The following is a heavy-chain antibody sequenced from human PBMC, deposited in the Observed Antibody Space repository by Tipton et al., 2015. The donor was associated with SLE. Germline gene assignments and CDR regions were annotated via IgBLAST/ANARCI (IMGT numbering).Heavy chain of an antibody. J-gene: IGHJ6*02. D-gene: IGHD1-1*01. Sequence: GSLRLSCEASGFTFSNYWMSWVRQAPGKGPEWVANINEDGRESEKYYVDSVKGRFTVSRDNGKKSLYLQMNSLRVEDTAIYYCASGATTYGLDVWGHGTTVTVSS. V-gene: IGHV3-7*03. CDR2: INEDGRESEK. CDR1: GFTFSNYW. CDR3: ASGATTYGLDV.